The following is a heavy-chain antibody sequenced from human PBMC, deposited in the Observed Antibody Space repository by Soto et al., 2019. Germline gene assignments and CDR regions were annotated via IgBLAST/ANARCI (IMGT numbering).Heavy chain of an antibody. D-gene: IGHD2-21*01. Sequence: QVQLVDSGGGVVQPGRSLRLSCAASGFPFSSYAIHWVRQAPGKGLEWVAFISYDGSNTYYADSVRGRFSVSRDNSNNTLDLQMNSLRAEDTAVYYCARPRGGDGYNPLDYWGQGTLVTVSS. CDR1: GFPFSSYA. CDR2: ISYDGSNT. J-gene: IGHJ4*02. V-gene: IGHV3-30-3*01. CDR3: ARPRGGDGYNPLDY.